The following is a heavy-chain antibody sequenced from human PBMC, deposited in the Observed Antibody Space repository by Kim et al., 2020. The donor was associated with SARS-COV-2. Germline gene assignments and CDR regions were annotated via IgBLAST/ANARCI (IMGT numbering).Heavy chain of an antibody. CDR2: IGTAGDT. V-gene: IGHV3-13*01. D-gene: IGHD3-10*01. CDR1: GFTFSRYD. J-gene: IGHJ4*02. CDR3: ARPGNTMVQGVIIGREPYYFDY. Sequence: GGSLRLSCAASGFTFSRYDMHWVRQATGKGLEWVSAIGTAGDTYYPGSVKGRFTISRQNAKNSLYLQINSLRAGDTAVYYCARPGNTMVQGVIIGREPYYFDYWGQGTLVTVSS.